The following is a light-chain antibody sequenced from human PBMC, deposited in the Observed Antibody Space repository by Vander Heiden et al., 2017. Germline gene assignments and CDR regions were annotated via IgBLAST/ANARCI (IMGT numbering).Light chain of an antibody. CDR1: QSVSSN. V-gene: IGKV3-15*01. CDR2: GAS. J-gene: IGKJ4*01. Sequence: EIVMTQSPATLSVSPGESATLPCRASQSVSSNLALYQQKPGQAPRLLIYGASTRATGIPARFSGSGSGTEFTLTISSLQSEDFAVYYCQQYNNWPPLTFGGGTKVEIK. CDR3: QQYNNWPPLT.